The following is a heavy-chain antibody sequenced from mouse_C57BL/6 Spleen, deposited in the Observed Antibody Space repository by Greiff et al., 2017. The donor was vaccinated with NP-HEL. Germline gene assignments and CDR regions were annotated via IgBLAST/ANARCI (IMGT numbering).Heavy chain of an antibody. D-gene: IGHD1-1*01. V-gene: IGHV1-22*01. CDR3: LDGSSYDYFDY. Sequence: EVQLQQSGPELVKPGASVKMSCKASGYTFTDYNMHWVKQSHGKSLEWIGYINPNNGGTSYNQKFKGKATLTVNKSSSNAYMELRSLTSEDSAVYYCLDGSSYDYFDYWGQGTTLTVSS. J-gene: IGHJ2*01. CDR2: INPNNGGT. CDR1: GYTFTDYN.